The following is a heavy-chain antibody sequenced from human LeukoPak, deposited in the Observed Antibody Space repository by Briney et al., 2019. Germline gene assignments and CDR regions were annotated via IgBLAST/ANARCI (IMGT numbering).Heavy chain of an antibody. CDR3: AKVGCSGGSCPLYYYYYYMDV. Sequence: GGSLRLSCAASGFTFSSYAMSRVRQAPGKGLEWVSAISGSGGSTYYADSVKGRFTISRDNSKNTLYLQMNSLRAEDTAIYYCAKVGCSGGSCPLYYYYYYMDVWGKGTTVTVSS. V-gene: IGHV3-23*01. CDR1: GFTFSSYA. J-gene: IGHJ6*03. CDR2: ISGSGGST. D-gene: IGHD2-15*01.